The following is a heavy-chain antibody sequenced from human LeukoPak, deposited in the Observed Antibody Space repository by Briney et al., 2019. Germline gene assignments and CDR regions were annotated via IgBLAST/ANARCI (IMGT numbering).Heavy chain of an antibody. CDR3: ARGMDV. J-gene: IGHJ6*02. CDR1: GFTFSSYW. V-gene: IGHV3-7*03. CDR2: IKEDGSEK. Sequence: GGSLRLSCAASGFTFSSYWMNWVRQAPGKGLEWVANIKEDGSEKYYVDSVKGRFTISRDNAKNSVYLQMNSLRVEDSAVYYCARGMDVRGQGTTVTVSS.